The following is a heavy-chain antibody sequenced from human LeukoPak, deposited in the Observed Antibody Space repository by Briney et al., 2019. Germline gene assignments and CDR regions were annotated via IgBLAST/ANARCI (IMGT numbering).Heavy chain of an antibody. Sequence: PGRSLRLSCAASGFTFSSYGMHWVRQAPGKGLEWVAVIWYDGSNKYYADSVKGRFTISRDNSKNTLYLQMNSLRAEDTAVYYCARDSPSCSSTSCHGGYYGMDVWGKGTTVTVSS. CDR2: IWYDGSNK. D-gene: IGHD2-2*01. J-gene: IGHJ6*04. CDR1: GFTFSSYG. CDR3: ARDSPSCSSTSCHGGYYGMDV. V-gene: IGHV3-33*01.